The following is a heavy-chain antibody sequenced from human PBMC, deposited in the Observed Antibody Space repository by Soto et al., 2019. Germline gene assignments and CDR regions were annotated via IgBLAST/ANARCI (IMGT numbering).Heavy chain of an antibody. D-gene: IGHD3-10*01. CDR1: GDSISSNTAT. Sequence: SQTLSLTCAISGDSISSNTATWNWVRQSPSRGLEWLGRTYYRSTWMFDFALSVRSRITINPDTSKNQFSLHLNSVTPEDTAVYYCAGELGIQFGLGFWGPGTSVTVSS. CDR3: AGELGIQFGLGF. J-gene: IGHJ4*02. CDR2: TYYRSTWMF. V-gene: IGHV6-1*01.